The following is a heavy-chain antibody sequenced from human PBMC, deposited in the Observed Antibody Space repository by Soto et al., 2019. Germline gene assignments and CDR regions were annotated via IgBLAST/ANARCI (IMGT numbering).Heavy chain of an antibody. CDR3: ARRGPGTYFDY. CDR2: ISGSGDST. V-gene: IGHV3-23*01. J-gene: IGHJ4*02. D-gene: IGHD6-13*01. Sequence: PGGSLRLSCASSGFTFSSYAMMWVRQAPGKGLEWVSAISGSGDSTYYADSVKGRFTISRDNSKNTLYLQMNSLRVEDTAVYYCARRGPGTYFDYWGQGTLVTVSS. CDR1: GFTFSSYA.